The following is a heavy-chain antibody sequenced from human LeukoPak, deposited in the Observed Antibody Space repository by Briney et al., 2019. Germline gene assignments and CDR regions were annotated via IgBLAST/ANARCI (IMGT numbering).Heavy chain of an antibody. CDR3: ARDIQLST. Sequence: GGSLRLSCAASGFTFSDSAMTWVRQAPGKGLDWVSLISFSGANSYYADSVKGRFTISRDNSKDTLFLQMNSLRAEDTAIYYCARDIQLSTWGLGTMVAVSS. CDR2: ISFSGANS. V-gene: IGHV3-23*01. CDR1: GFTFSDSA. D-gene: IGHD5-24*01. J-gene: IGHJ3*01.